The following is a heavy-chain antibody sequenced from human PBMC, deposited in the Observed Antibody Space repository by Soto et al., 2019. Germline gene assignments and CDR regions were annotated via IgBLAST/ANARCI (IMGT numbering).Heavy chain of an antibody. CDR1: GYTFTSYG. V-gene: IGHV1-18*01. CDR3: AAHIAAPFDI. Sequence: ASVKVSCKASGYTFTSYGISWVRQAPGQGLEWMGWIIACNGNTNYAQKFQGRVTITTDTSTSTAYMELRSLRSEDTAVYYCAAHIAAPFDIWGQGTMVTVSS. D-gene: IGHD6-13*01. CDR2: IIACNGNT. J-gene: IGHJ3*02.